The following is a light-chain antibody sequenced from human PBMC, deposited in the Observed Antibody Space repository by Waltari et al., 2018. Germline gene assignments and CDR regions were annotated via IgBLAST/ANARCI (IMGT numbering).Light chain of an antibody. CDR1: SSDVGGYTY. J-gene: IGLJ2*01. CDR2: DVS. CDR3: CSYAGSYTVV. V-gene: IGLV2-11*01. Sequence: QSALTQPRSVSGSPGHSVTISRTGTSSDVGGYTYVSWYQQHPGKAPKLMIYDVSKRPSGVPDRFSGSKSGNTASLTISGLQAEDEADYYCCSYAGSYTVVFGGGTKLTVL.